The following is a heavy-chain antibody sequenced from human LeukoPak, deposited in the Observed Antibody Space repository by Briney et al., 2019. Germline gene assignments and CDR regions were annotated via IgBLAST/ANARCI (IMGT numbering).Heavy chain of an antibody. J-gene: IGHJ4*02. D-gene: IGHD6-13*01. Sequence: GGSLRLSCTVSGLTFGDYGLSWVRQGPGKGLGWGGFIRIKAYGGKTEYTASVKGRVTISRDDSKSIAYLQMNSLNTEDTAVYYCTRGSLAIAAAYFDYWGQGTLVTVSS. CDR1: GLTFGDYG. CDR3: TRGSLAIAAAYFDY. CDR2: IRIKAYGGKT. V-gene: IGHV3-49*04.